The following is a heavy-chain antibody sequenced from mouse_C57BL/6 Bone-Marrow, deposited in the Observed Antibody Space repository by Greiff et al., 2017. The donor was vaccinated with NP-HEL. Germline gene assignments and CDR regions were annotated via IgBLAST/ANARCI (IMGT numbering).Heavy chain of an antibody. CDR1: GYSITSGYD. CDR2: ISYSGST. J-gene: IGHJ4*01. CDR3: ARGACGGYAMDY. Sequence: EVHLVESGPGMVKPSQSLSLTCTVTGYSITSGYDWHWIRHFPGNKLEWMGYISYSGSTNYNPSLKSRISITHDTSKNHFFLKLNSVTTEDTATYYCARGACGGYAMDYWGQGTSVTVSS. V-gene: IGHV3-1*01.